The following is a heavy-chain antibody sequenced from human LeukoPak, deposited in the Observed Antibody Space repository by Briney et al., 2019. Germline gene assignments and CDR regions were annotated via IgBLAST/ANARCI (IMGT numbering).Heavy chain of an antibody. J-gene: IGHJ4*02. CDR1: GFTFSDYY. D-gene: IGHD1-1*01. CDR3: ARESELVSFDY. Sequence: GGSLRLSCAVSGFTFSDYYMSWVRQAPGKGLEWVSYISSSGSMLHYADSVEGRFTISRDNAKNSLYLQMNSLRAEDTAVYYCARESELVSFDYWGQGTLVTVSS. V-gene: IGHV3-11*04. CDR2: ISSSGSML.